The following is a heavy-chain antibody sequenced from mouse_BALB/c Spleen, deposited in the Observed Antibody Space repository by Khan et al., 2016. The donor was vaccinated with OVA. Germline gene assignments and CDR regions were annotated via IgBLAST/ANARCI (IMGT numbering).Heavy chain of an antibody. CDR2: ISYSGNT. J-gene: IGHJ2*01. CDR3: ARVYGGDFDY. Sequence: EVQLQQSGPGLVKPSQPLSLTCTVTGYSITSDYAWNWIRQFPGNKLEWMGFISYSGNTKYNPSLNSRISITRDTSKHQFFLQLHSVTTEDTATYYCARVYGGDFDYWGQGTTLTVSA. V-gene: IGHV3-2*02. D-gene: IGHD1-1*01. CDR1: GYSITSDYA.